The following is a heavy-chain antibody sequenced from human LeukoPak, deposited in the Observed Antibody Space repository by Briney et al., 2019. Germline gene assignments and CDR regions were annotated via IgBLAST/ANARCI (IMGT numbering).Heavy chain of an antibody. Sequence: GASVKVSRKASGYIFTGYYMHWVRQAPGQGLEWMGWINPNSGGTNYAQKFQGRVTMTRDTSISTAYMELSRLRSDDTAVYYCARDYSSSWYSLYYFDYWGQGTLVTVSS. CDR3: ARDYSSSWYSLYYFDY. CDR1: GYIFTGYY. D-gene: IGHD6-13*01. V-gene: IGHV1-2*02. J-gene: IGHJ4*02. CDR2: INPNSGGT.